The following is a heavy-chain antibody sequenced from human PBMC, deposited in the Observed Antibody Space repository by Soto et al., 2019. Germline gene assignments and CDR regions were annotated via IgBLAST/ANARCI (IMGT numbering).Heavy chain of an antibody. CDR3: ARDGGSCSGGSCSDAFDI. CDR1: GGTFSSYT. D-gene: IGHD2-15*01. J-gene: IGHJ3*02. CDR2: IIPILGIA. Sequence: ASVKVSCKASGGTFSSYTISWVRQAPGQGLEWMGRIIPILGIANYAQKFQGRVTITADKSTSTAYMELSSLRSEDTAVYYCARDGGSCSGGSCSDAFDIWGQGTMVTVSS. V-gene: IGHV1-69*04.